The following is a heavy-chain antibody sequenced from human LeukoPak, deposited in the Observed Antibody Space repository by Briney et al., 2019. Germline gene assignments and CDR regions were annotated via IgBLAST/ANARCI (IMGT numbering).Heavy chain of an antibody. V-gene: IGHV4-61*02. CDR2: IYTSGST. D-gene: IGHD6-6*01. CDR1: GGSISSGSYY. CDR3: ARDNSSSFEGGWFDP. Sequence: SETLSLTCTVSGGSISSGSYYWRWIRQPAGKGLEWIGRIYTSGSTNYNPSLKSRVTISVDTSKNQFSLKLGSVTAADTAVYNCARDNSSSFEGGWFDPWGQGTLVTVSS. J-gene: IGHJ5*02.